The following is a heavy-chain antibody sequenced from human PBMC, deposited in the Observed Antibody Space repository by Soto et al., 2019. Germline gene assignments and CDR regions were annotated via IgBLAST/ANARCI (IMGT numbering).Heavy chain of an antibody. V-gene: IGHV3-23*01. Sequence: PGGSLRLSCEASGFTFSIYAMSWVRHAPGKGLEWVSTISGSGGSTYYADSVKGRFTISRDNSKNTLNLQVNSLRAEDTAVYYCAKGTVREDYFDYWGQGNLVTVSS. D-gene: IGHD3-10*01. CDR1: GFTFSIYA. CDR2: ISGSGGST. J-gene: IGHJ4*01. CDR3: AKGTVREDYFDY.